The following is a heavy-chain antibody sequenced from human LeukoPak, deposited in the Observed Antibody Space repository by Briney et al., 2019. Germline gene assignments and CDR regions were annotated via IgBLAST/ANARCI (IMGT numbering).Heavy chain of an antibody. Sequence: GASVKVSCKASGYTFTSYGISWVRQAPGQGLEWMGWISAYNGNTNYAQKLQGRVTMTTDTSTSTAYMELRSLRSDDTAVYYCARMGDPGYFDWLAFDYWGQGTLVTVSS. CDR3: ARMGDPGYFDWLAFDY. CDR2: ISAYNGNT. V-gene: IGHV1-18*01. D-gene: IGHD3-9*01. J-gene: IGHJ4*02. CDR1: GYTFTSYG.